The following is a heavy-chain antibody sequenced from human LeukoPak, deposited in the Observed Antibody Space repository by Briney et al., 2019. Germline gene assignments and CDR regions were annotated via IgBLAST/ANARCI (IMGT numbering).Heavy chain of an antibody. V-gene: IGHV4-30-4*08. CDR2: IYYSGST. J-gene: IGHJ4*02. D-gene: IGHD2-15*01. Sequence: SETLSLTCTVSGGSISSGDYYWSWIRQPPGKGLEWIGYIYYSGSTYYNPSLKSRVTISVDTSKNQFSLRLSSVTAADTAVYYCARSILGHYFDYWGQGTLVTVSS. CDR1: GGSISSGDYY. CDR3: ARSILGHYFDY.